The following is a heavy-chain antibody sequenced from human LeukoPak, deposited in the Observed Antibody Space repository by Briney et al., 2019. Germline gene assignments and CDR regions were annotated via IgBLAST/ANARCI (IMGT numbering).Heavy chain of an antibody. CDR1: GFTFSSYG. J-gene: IGHJ4*02. D-gene: IGHD3-16*02. V-gene: IGHV3-33*01. CDR2: IWYDGSNE. CDR3: ARGSTASLPSDY. Sequence: GGSLRLSCAASGFTFSSYGMHWVRQAPGKGLEWVALIWYDGSNEYYADSVKGRFTISRDNSKNRLYLQMNSLRAEDTAVYYCARGSTASLPSDYWGQGTLVTVSS.